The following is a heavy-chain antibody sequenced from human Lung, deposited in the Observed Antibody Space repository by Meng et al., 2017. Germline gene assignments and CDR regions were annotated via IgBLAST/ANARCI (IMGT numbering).Heavy chain of an antibody. CDR3: ARSKSIAAAGGY. Sequence: QVQLVQSGAEVKKSGASVKVFCKASGHTLTNYAMHWVRQAPGQRLEWMGWINAGNGNTKYSQKCQGRVTITRDTSASTAYMELSSLRSEDTAVYYCARSKSIAAAGGYWGQGTLVTVSS. CDR1: GHTLTNYA. V-gene: IGHV1-3*01. CDR2: INAGNGNT. D-gene: IGHD6-13*01. J-gene: IGHJ4*02.